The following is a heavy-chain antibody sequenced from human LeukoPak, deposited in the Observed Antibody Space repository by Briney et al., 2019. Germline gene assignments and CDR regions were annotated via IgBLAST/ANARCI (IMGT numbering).Heavy chain of an antibody. J-gene: IGHJ3*02. V-gene: IGHV3-11*04. CDR2: ISSSGSTI. D-gene: IGHD1-14*01. CDR3: ARDAESDDHADFHI. Sequence: PGGSLRLSCAASGFTFSDYYMSWIRQASGKGLGWVSYISSSGSTIYYADSVKGRFTISRDNAKNSLYLQMNSLRAEDTAVYYCARDAESDDHADFHIWGQGTMVTVSS. CDR1: GFTFSDYY.